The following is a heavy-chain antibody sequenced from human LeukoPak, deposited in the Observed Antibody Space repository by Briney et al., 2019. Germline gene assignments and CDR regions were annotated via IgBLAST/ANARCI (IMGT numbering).Heavy chain of an antibody. Sequence: AETLSLTCTVSGGSIISPHWSWIRQPAGKGLEWIGRIYSSGSTNYNPSLKSRVTMSVDTSKDQFSLKLSSVTAADTAVYYCARYQSGAFDIWGQGTMVTVSS. CDR3: ARYQSGAFDI. CDR1: GGSIISPH. J-gene: IGHJ3*02. V-gene: IGHV4-4*07. D-gene: IGHD2-2*01. CDR2: IYSSGST.